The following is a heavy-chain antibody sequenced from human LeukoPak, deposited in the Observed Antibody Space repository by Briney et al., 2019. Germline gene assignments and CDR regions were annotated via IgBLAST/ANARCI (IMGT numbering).Heavy chain of an antibody. V-gene: IGHV3-23*01. CDR1: GFTFSSYA. J-gene: IGHJ4*02. Sequence: GGSLRLSCAASGFTFSSYAMNWVRQAPGKGLEWVSAISDRGGGTYYAGSVKGRFAISRDNSKNTLYLQMNSLRAEDTAVYFCAKDPNSVATPGPFDYWGQGTLVTVSS. CDR3: AKDPNSVATPGPFDY. CDR2: ISDRGGGT. D-gene: IGHD5-12*01.